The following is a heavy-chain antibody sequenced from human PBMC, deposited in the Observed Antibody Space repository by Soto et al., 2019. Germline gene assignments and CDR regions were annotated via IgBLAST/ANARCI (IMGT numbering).Heavy chain of an antibody. CDR1: GGSISSFD. CDR3: ARVPGFGTGYYYGMDV. Sequence: SETLSLTCTVSGGSISSFDWNWIRQSPGKGLEWIGYISYSGSTNYNPSLKSRVTISVDTSKNQFSLKLSSVTAADTAVYYCARVPGFGTGYYYGMDVWGQGTTVTAP. V-gene: IGHV4-59*12. CDR2: ISYSGST. D-gene: IGHD3-10*01. J-gene: IGHJ6*02.